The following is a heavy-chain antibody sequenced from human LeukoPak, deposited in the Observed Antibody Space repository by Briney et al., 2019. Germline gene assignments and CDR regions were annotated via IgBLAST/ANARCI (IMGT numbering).Heavy chain of an antibody. CDR1: GYTFTSYY. Sequence: ASVKVSCKASGYTFTSYYMHWVRQAPGQGLEWMGWINPNSGGTNYAQKFQGRVTMTRDTSISTAYMELSRLRSDDTAVYYCARLGILKTSFPNYYMDVWGKGTTVIVSS. CDR2: INPNSGGT. D-gene: IGHD1-14*01. J-gene: IGHJ6*03. CDR3: ARLGILKTSFPNYYMDV. V-gene: IGHV1-2*02.